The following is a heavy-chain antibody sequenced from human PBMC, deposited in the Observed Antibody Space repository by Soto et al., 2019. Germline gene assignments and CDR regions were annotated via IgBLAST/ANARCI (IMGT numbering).Heavy chain of an antibody. V-gene: IGHV3-48*03. J-gene: IGHJ6*02. D-gene: IGHD3-22*01. CDR1: GFTFSSYE. Sequence: EVQLVESGGGLVQPGGSLRLSCAASGFTFSSYEMNWVRQAPGKGLEWVSYISSSGSTIYYADSVKGRFTISRDNAMNSLYLQMNSLRAEDTAVYYCAIYDSSGYWFGMDVWGQGTTVTVSS. CDR2: ISSSGSTI. CDR3: AIYDSSGYWFGMDV.